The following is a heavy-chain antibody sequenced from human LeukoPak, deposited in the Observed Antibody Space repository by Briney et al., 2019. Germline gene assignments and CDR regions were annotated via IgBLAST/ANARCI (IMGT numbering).Heavy chain of an antibody. J-gene: IGHJ4*02. CDR1: GGTFSRFT. V-gene: IGHV1-69*01. CDR3: AREWGLESSGYYYAY. CDR2: ITPIFGTA. D-gene: IGHD3-22*01. Sequence: SVKVSCKASGGTFSRFTISWVRQAPGQGFEWMGGITPIFGTANFAQKFQGRVSITADESTSTAFMELSSLRPEDTAVYYCAREWGLESSGYYYAYWGQGTLVTVSS.